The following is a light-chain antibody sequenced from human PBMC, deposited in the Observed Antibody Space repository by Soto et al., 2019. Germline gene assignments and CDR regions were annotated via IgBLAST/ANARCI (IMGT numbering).Light chain of an antibody. CDR1: SSDVGSYNL. CDR2: ECS. J-gene: IGLJ1*01. CDR3: CSYAGSHYV. Sequence: QSVLTQPSAVSGSPGQSITISCTGTSSDVGSYNLVSWYQQHPGKAPKLMIYECSKRPSGVSNRFSGSKSGNTASLTISGIQAEDEADYSCCSYAGSHYVFGTGTK. V-gene: IGLV2-23*01.